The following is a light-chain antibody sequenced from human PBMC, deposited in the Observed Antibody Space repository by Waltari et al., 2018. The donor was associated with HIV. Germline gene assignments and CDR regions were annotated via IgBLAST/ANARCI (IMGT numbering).Light chain of an antibody. V-gene: IGKV3-15*01. CDR1: QTINNN. Sequence: EVVMTQSPVTLSVSPGDGATLSCRASQTINNNLAWYQQSPGQAPRLLIFDASTRATDIPSRFSGSGSGTEFTLTINSLQPEDFAVYYCQQYDKWPPVFGPGTTVDVE. CDR3: QQYDKWPPV. CDR2: DAS. J-gene: IGKJ3*01.